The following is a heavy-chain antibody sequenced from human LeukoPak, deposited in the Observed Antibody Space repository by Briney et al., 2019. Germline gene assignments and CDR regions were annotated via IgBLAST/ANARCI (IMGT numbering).Heavy chain of an antibody. V-gene: IGHV4-39*01. CDR3: ARLSVNGWFDP. D-gene: IGHD2-8*01. CDR1: GGSISSSSYY. CDR2: IYYSGST. Sequence: PSETLSLTCTVSGGSISSSSYYWGWIRQPPGKGLEWIGSIYYSGSTYYNPSPKSRVTISVDTSKNQFSLKLSSVTAADTAVYYCARLSVNGWFDPWGQGTLVTVSS. J-gene: IGHJ5*02.